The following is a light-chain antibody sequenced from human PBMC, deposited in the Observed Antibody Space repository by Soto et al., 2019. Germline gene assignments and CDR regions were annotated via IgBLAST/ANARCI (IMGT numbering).Light chain of an antibody. CDR3: QQYQTFWT. J-gene: IGKJ1*01. CDR1: QSISSW. CDR2: KAS. V-gene: IGKV1-5*03. Sequence: DIQMTQSPSTLSASVGDRVTITCRASQSISSWLAWYQQKPGKAPKLLIYKASTLESGVPSRFSGGGFGTEFTLTISSLQPDDYATYYCQQYQTFWTFGQGTKVDIK.